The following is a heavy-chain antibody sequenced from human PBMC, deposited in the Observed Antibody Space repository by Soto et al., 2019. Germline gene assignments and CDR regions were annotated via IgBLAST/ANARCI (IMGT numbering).Heavy chain of an antibody. V-gene: IGHV4-59*01. D-gene: IGHD4-4*01. J-gene: IGHJ5*02. Sequence: SETLSLTCTGSGGSISSYYWSWIRQPPGKGLEWIGYIYYSGSTNYNPSLKSRVTISVDTSKNQFSLKLSSVTAADTAVYYCARGGLLTTWEGWDWFDPWGQGTLVTVSS. CDR1: GGSISSYY. CDR2: IYYSGST. CDR3: ARGGLLTTWEGWDWFDP.